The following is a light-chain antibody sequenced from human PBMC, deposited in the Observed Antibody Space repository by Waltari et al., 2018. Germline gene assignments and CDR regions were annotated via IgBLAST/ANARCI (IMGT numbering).Light chain of an antibody. CDR1: QNLNTF. J-gene: IGKJ5*01. CDR3: QQYYDYPIN. Sequence: DIQMTQSPSTVSASLGDRDTITCRASQNLNTFLFWYQQKPGAVPKLLIYDASTLERGVPSRFSGSGSGTHFTLTISGLQPDDFATYYCQQYYDYPINFGQGTRL. V-gene: IGKV1-5*01. CDR2: DAS.